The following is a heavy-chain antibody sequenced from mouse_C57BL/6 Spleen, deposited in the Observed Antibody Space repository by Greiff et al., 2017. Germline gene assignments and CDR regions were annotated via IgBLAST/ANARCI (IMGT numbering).Heavy chain of an antibody. D-gene: IGHD3-2*02. CDR3: TRWSSGRYFDY. J-gene: IGHJ2*01. CDR2: IDPETGGT. Sequence: QVQLKESGAELVRPGASVTLSCKASGYTFTDYEMHWVKQTPVHGLEWIGAIDPETGGTAYNQKFKGKAILTADKSSSTAYMELRSLTSEDSAVYYCTRWSSGRYFDYWGQGTTLTVSS. CDR1: GYTFTDYE. V-gene: IGHV1-15*01.